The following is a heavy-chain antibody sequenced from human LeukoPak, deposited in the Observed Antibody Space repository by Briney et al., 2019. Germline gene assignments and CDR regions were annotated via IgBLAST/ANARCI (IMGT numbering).Heavy chain of an antibody. CDR2: VGIAADT. D-gene: IGHD1-26*01. CDR1: GFTFSDHA. Sequence: GGSLRLSCAASGFTFSDHAMHWVRQAPGKGLEWVSAVGIAADTFYPGSVKGRFTISRENAKNSLYLQMNSLRDEDTAVYYCVRQKKSHGNFDYWGQGTLVTVSS. CDR3: VRQKKSHGNFDY. J-gene: IGHJ4*02. V-gene: IGHV3-13*01.